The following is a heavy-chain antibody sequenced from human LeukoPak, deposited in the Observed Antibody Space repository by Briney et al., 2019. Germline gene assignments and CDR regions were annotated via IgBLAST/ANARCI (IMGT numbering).Heavy chain of an antibody. V-gene: IGHV3-23*01. CDR3: AKGSTRYYYDSSGYWRY. CDR2: ISGSGGVT. Sequence: PGGSLRLSCAASGFTFSSYAMNWVRQAPGKGLEWISGISGSGGVTYYADSVKGRFTISRDNSKNTLFVQMNSLRAEDTAVYYCAKGSTRYYYDSSGYWRYWGQGTLVTVSS. CDR1: GFTFSSYA. D-gene: IGHD3-22*01. J-gene: IGHJ4*02.